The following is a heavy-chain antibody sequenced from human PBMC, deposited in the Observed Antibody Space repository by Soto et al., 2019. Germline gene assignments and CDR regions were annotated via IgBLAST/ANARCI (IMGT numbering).Heavy chain of an antibody. CDR1: GYSVSDSNW. J-gene: IGHJ4*02. V-gene: IGHV4-28*01. Sequence: SETLSLTCAVSGYSVSDSNWWGWVRQPPGKGLEWMGHIYNSGSTYYKSSLKGRVTMSIDTSKNQFSLRLYSVTAVDTAVYYCARKYGIPVAGTFDYWGQGILVTVSS. CDR2: IYNSGST. CDR3: ARKYGIPVAGTFDY. D-gene: IGHD6-19*01.